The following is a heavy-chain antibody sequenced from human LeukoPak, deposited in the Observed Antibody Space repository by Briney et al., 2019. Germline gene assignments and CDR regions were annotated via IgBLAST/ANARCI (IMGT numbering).Heavy chain of an antibody. Sequence: GGSLRLSCAASGFTFSSYAMHWVRQAPGKGLEWVAVISYDGSNKYYADSVKGRFTISRDNSKNTLYLQMNSLGAEDTAVYYCAREGITMVREIDPWGQGTLVTVSS. CDR2: ISYDGSNK. J-gene: IGHJ5*02. D-gene: IGHD3-10*01. CDR1: GFTFSSYA. V-gene: IGHV3-30*04. CDR3: AREGITMVREIDP.